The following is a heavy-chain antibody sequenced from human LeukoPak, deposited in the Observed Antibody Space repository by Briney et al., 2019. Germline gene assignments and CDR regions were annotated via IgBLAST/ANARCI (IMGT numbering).Heavy chain of an antibody. J-gene: IGHJ2*01. Sequence: GGSLRLSCAASGFTFSSYAMHWVRQAPGKGLEWVAVISYDGSNKYYADSVKGRFTISRDNSKNTLYLQMNSPRAEDTAVYYCARDSITIFGVVTPGYFNLWGRGTLVTVSS. D-gene: IGHD3-3*01. CDR1: GFTFSSYA. CDR2: ISYDGSNK. CDR3: ARDSITIFGVVTPGYFNL. V-gene: IGHV3-30-3*01.